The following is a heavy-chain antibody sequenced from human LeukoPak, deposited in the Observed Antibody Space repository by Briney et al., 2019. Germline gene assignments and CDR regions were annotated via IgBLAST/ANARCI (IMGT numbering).Heavy chain of an antibody. CDR3: ARVLIVVVTEEYDAFDI. D-gene: IGHD2-21*02. CDR2: IRHIGNT. CDR1: GYSISSSNY. V-gene: IGHV4-38-2*01. Sequence: SETLSLTCAVSGYSISSSNYWGWIRQPPGKGLEWIGNIRHIGNTYYNPSLKNRVTISLDTSKNQFSLKLSSVTAADTAVYYCARVLIVVVTEEYDAFDIWGQGTMVTVSS. J-gene: IGHJ3*02.